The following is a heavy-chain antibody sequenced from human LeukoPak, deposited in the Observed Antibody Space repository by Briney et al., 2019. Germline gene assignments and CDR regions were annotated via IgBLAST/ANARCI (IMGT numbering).Heavy chain of an antibody. V-gene: IGHV4-4*02. D-gene: IGHD6-13*01. CDR3: ARTPGIAAAESDY. CDR2: IYHSGST. Sequence: PSGTLSLTCAVSGGSISSSNWWSWARQPPGKGLEWIGEIYHSGSTNYNPSLKSRVTISVDKSKNQFSLKLSSVTAADTAVYYCARTPGIAAAESDYWGQGTLVTVSS. J-gene: IGHJ4*02. CDR1: GGSISSSNW.